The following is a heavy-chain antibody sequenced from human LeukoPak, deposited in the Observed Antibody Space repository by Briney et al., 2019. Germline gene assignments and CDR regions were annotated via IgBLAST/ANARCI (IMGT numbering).Heavy chain of an antibody. J-gene: IGHJ4*02. CDR3: VRLASKVANRLTYFDY. Sequence: SETLSLTCSVSGGSISSGRYYWNWIRQPAGKGLEWIGRIYTSGSTNYNPSLKSRVTISVDTSKNQFSLKLTSVTAADTAVYYCVRLASKVANRLTYFDYWGQGTLVTVSS. D-gene: IGHD1-14*01. CDR1: GGSISSGRYY. V-gene: IGHV4-61*02. CDR2: IYTSGST.